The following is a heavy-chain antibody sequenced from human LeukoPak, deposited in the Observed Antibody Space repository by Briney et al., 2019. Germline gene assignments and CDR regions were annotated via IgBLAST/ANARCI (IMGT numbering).Heavy chain of an antibody. V-gene: IGHV3-73*01. Sequence: PGGSLKLSCAASGFTFSGSAMHWVRQASGKGLEWDGRIRSKANSYATTYAASVKGRFTISRDNSKNTLYLQMNSLRAEDTAVYYCAKESHGDSEDGMDVWGQGATVTVSS. CDR3: AKESHGDSEDGMDV. J-gene: IGHJ6*02. D-gene: IGHD4-17*01. CDR1: GFTFSGSA. CDR2: IRSKANSYAT.